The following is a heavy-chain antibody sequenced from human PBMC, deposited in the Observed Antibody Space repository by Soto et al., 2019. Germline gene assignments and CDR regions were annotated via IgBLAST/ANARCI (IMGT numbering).Heavy chain of an antibody. D-gene: IGHD5-12*01. CDR2: IRSKAYGGTT. J-gene: IGHJ6*02. CDR3: TRDGYPFALDV. V-gene: IGHV3-49*04. Sequence: RRLSCTASGFTFGDYAMSWVRQAPGKGLEWVGFIRSKAYGGTTEYAASVKGRLTISRDDSKSIAYLQMNSLKTEDTAVYYCTRDGYPFALDVWGLGTSVTVSS. CDR1: GFTFGDYA.